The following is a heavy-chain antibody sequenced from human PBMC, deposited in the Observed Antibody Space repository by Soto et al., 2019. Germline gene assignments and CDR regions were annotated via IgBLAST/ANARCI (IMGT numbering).Heavy chain of an antibody. CDR2: ISGSGGST. D-gene: IGHD6-19*01. CDR1: GFTFSSYA. V-gene: IGHV3-23*01. Sequence: GGSLRLSCAASGFTFSSYAMSWVRQAPGKGLEWVSAISGSGGSTYYADSVKGRFTISRDNSKNTLYLQMNSLRAEDTAVYYCEKDLQSRRVADGFDYWGQGTLVTVSS. J-gene: IGHJ4*02. CDR3: EKDLQSRRVADGFDY.